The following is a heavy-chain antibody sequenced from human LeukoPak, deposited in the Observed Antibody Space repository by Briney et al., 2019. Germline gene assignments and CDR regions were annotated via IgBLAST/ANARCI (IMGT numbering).Heavy chain of an antibody. J-gene: IGHJ4*02. CDR2: IYYSGST. CDR3: ARDGRRFLEWKTDY. Sequence: PSETLSLTCTVSGGSISSSSYYWGWIRQPPGKGLEWIGYIYYSGSTYYNPSLKSRVTISVDTSKNQFSLKLSSVTAADTAVYYCARDGRRFLEWKTDYWGQGALVTVSS. D-gene: IGHD3-3*01. V-gene: IGHV4-39*07. CDR1: GGSISSSSYY.